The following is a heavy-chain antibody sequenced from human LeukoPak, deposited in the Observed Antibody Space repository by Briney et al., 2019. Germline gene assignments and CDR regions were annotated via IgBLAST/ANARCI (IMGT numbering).Heavy chain of an antibody. V-gene: IGHV1-18*01. CDR2: ISAYNGNT. D-gene: IGHD3-16*01. J-gene: IGHJ6*02. CDR3: ARVEGGFYYYGMDV. Sequence: ASVKVSCKASGYTFTSYGISWVRQAPGQGLEWMGWISAYNGNTNYAQKLQGRVTMTTDTSTSTAYMELRSLRSDDTAVYYCARVEGGFYYYGMDVWGQGTTVTVSS. CDR1: GYTFTSYG.